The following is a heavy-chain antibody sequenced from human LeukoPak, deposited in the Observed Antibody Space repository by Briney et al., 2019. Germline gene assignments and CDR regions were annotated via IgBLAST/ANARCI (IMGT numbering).Heavy chain of an antibody. CDR3: AKDSDELIAAAYNWFDS. CDR1: GFPFSSYA. CDR2: ISGSGGST. J-gene: IGHJ5*01. V-gene: IGHV3-23*01. D-gene: IGHD6-13*01. Sequence: GGSLRLSCAASGFPFSSYAMSWVRQAPGKGLEWVSAISGSGGSTYYADSVKGRFTISRDNSKNTLYLQMNSLRAEDTAVYYCAKDSDELIAAAYNWFDSWGQGTLVTVSS.